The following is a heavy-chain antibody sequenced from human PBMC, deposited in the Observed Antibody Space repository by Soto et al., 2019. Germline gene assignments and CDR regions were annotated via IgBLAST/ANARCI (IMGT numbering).Heavy chain of an antibody. CDR3: ASSSLYGIDV. Sequence: SETLRVPLSVSCGSISSGCYYCSWVRQPPGKGLEWIGNIYYSGNTYYNPSLKSRRIIAIDTSKHQFSLKVGYVTAAVTAVYYCASSSLYGIDVWGQGTTDTVSS. J-gene: IGHJ6*02. CDR2: IYYSGNT. V-gene: IGHV4-30-4*01. CDR1: CGSISSGCYY.